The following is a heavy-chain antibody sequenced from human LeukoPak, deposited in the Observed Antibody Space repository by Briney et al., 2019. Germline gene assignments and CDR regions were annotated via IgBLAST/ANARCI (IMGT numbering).Heavy chain of an antibody. D-gene: IGHD2/OR15-2a*01. J-gene: IGHJ4*02. Sequence: PSETLYLTCTVSGGSISSSSYYWGWIRQPPGKGLEWIGSIYYSGSTYYNPSLKSRVTISVDTSKNQFSLKLSSVTAADTAVYYCARVSTAFDYWGQGTLVTVSS. CDR2: IYYSGST. CDR3: ARVSTAFDY. V-gene: IGHV4-39*07. CDR1: GGSISSSSYY.